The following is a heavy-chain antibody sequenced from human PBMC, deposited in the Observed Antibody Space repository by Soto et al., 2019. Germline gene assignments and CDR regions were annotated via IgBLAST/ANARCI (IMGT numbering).Heavy chain of an antibody. V-gene: IGHV2-5*02. CDR1: GLPLNTKEVG. CDR2: IYWDDDK. Sequence: AGLPLNTKEVGVGRIGQPPGKALEWLAHIYWDDDKRYSPSLKSKLTITGDTSKNQVVLTMTNMDPVDTATYYCAYPPPDWFDSWGQGTLVTVSS. CDR3: AYPPPDWFDS. J-gene: IGHJ5*01.